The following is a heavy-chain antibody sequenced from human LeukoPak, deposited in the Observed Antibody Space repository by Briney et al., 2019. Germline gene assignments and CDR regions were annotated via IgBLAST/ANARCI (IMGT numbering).Heavy chain of an antibody. J-gene: IGHJ4*02. D-gene: IGHD3-10*01. CDR3: ARDRLGGGNYNHFDY. CDR1: GYTFTDYY. V-gene: IGHV1-2*02. Sequence: ASVKVSCKASGYTFTDYYMHWVRQAPGQGLEWMGWINLNSGGTNFAQRFQGRVTMTRDTSISTAYMELSRLRSDDTAVYYCARDRLGGGNYNHFDYWGQGTLVTVSS. CDR2: INLNSGGT.